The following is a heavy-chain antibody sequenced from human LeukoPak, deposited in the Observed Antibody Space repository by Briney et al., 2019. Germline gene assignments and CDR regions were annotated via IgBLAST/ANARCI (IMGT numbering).Heavy chain of an antibody. CDR1: GYTFTTYD. V-gene: IGHV1-8*01. CDR3: AREYVASSTRADY. D-gene: IGHD2-2*01. CDR2: MNPNSGNT. Sequence: ASVKVSCKASGYTFTTYDINWVRQATGQGLEWMGWMNPNSGNTGYAQKFQGRVTMTRNTSISTAYMELSSLRSDDTAVYYCAREYVASSTRADYWGQGTLVTVSS. J-gene: IGHJ4*02.